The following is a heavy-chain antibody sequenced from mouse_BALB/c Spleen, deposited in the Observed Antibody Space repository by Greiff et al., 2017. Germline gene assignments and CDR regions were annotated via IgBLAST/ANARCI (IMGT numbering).Heavy chain of an antibody. J-gene: IGHJ4*01. Sequence: QVQLQRSGAELVRPGVSVKISCKGSGYTFTDYAMHWVKQSHAKSLEWIGVISTYYGDASYNQKFKGKATMTVDKSSSTAYMELARLTSEDSAIYYCASSYYGSSYNAMDYWGQGTSVTVSS. V-gene: IGHV1S137*01. CDR1: GYTFTDYA. CDR2: ISTYYGDA. D-gene: IGHD1-1*01. CDR3: ASSYYGSSYNAMDY.